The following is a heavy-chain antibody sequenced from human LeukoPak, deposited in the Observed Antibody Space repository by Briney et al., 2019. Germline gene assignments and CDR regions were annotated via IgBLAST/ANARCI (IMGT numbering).Heavy chain of an antibody. D-gene: IGHD4-11*01. CDR2: INHSGST. J-gene: IGHJ6*03. CDR1: GVSLCGYN. CDR3: ASVTTVKHYYYYMDV. V-gene: IGHV4-34*01. Sequence: PPETPSLSCALSGVSLCGYNSSCSREPPGKGLEWIGEINHSGSTNDNSSLKSRVTISVDKSKNQFSLKLSSVTAADTAVYYCASVTTVKHYYYYMDVWGKGTTVTVSS.